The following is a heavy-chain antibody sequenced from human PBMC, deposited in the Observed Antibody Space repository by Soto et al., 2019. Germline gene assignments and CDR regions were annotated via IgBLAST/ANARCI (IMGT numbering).Heavy chain of an antibody. Sequence: PSETLSLTCTVSGGSISSSSYYWGWIRQPPGKGLEWIGSIYYSGSTYYNPSLKSRVTISVDTSKNQFSLKLSSVTAADTAVYYCARRIYSGYGGWFDPWGQGTLVTVSS. CDR3: ARRIYSGYGGWFDP. V-gene: IGHV4-39*01. CDR1: GGSISSSSYY. D-gene: IGHD5-12*01. J-gene: IGHJ5*02. CDR2: IYYSGST.